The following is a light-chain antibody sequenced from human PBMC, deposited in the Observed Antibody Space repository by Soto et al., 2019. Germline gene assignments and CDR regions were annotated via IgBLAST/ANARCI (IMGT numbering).Light chain of an antibody. CDR2: GNG. CDR3: QSFDTSLSGSV. J-gene: IGLJ2*01. CDR1: SSNVGAGYD. V-gene: IGLV1-40*01. Sequence: QSVLTQPPSVSGAPGQRVTIYCTGSSSNVGAGYDIHWYQQLPGTAPKLLISGNGNRPSGVPDRFSGSKSGTSASLAITGLQADDEADYYCQSFDTSLSGSVFGGGTKLTVL.